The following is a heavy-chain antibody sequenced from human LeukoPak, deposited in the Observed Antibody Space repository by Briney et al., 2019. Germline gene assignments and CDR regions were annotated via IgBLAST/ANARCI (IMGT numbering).Heavy chain of an antibody. Sequence: GASVKVSCKASGYTFTAFHLHWVRQAPGQGLEWMGRINPNSGGTNYAQKFQGRVTMTRDTSISTAYMELSRLRSDDTAVYYCAREVSGDPGGYWGQGTLVTVSS. CDR2: INPNSGGT. D-gene: IGHD7-27*01. CDR1: GYTFTAFH. J-gene: IGHJ4*02. V-gene: IGHV1-2*06. CDR3: AREVSGDPGGY.